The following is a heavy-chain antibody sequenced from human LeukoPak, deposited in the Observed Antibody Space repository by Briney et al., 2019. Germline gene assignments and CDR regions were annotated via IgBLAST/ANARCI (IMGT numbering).Heavy chain of an antibody. V-gene: IGHV3-21*01. D-gene: IGHD4-11*01. CDR1: GFTFSSYS. CDR3: ARAFYSNYEY. J-gene: IGHJ4*02. CDR2: ISSSSSYI. Sequence: KTGGSLRLSCAASGFTFSSYSMNWVRQAPGKGLEWVSSISSSSSYIYYADSVKGRFTISRDNSKNTLYLQMNSLRAEDTAVYYCARAFYSNYEYWGQGTLVTVSS.